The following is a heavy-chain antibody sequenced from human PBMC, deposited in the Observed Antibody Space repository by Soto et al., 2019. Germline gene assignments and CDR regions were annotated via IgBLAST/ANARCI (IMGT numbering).Heavy chain of an antibody. CDR2: INAGNGNT. D-gene: IGHD2-2*01. Sequence: ASVKVSCKASGYTFTSYAMHWVRQAPGQRLEWMGWINAGNGNTKYSQKFQGRVTITRDTSASTAYMELSSLRSENTAVYYCARDCSTSCHDAFDIWGQGTMVTVSS. CDR1: GYTFTSYA. V-gene: IGHV1-3*01. J-gene: IGHJ3*02. CDR3: ARDCSTSCHDAFDI.